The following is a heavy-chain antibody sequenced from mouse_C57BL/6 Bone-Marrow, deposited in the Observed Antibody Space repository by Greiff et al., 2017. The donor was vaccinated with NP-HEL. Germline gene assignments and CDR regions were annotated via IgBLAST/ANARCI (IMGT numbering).Heavy chain of an antibody. Sequence: EVMLVESGGGLVQPKGSLKLSCAASGFSFNTYAMNWVRQAPGKGLEWVARIRSKSNNYATYYADSVKDRFTISRDDSESMLYLQMNNLKTEDTAMYYCVRHIHYGSSYWYFDVWGTGTTVTVSS. J-gene: IGHJ1*03. V-gene: IGHV10-1*01. CDR1: GFSFNTYA. CDR3: VRHIHYGSSYWYFDV. CDR2: IRSKSNNYAT. D-gene: IGHD1-1*01.